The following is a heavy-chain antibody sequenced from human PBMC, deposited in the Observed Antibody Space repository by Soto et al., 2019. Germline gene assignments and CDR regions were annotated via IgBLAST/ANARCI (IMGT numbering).Heavy chain of an antibody. Sequence: SETLSLTCAVYGGSFSGYYWSWIRQPPGRGLGWIGEINHSGSTNYNPSLKSRVTISVDTSKNQFSLKLSSVTAADTAVYYCARGKYPAVRARGHPTSYGMDVPGPVTTVTVSS. CDR2: INHSGST. J-gene: IGHJ6*02. CDR1: GGSFSGYY. CDR3: ARGKYPAVRARGHPTSYGMDV. D-gene: IGHD3-10*01. V-gene: IGHV4-34*01.